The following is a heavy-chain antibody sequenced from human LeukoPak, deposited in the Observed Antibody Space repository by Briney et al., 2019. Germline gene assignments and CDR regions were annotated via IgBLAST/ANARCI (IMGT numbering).Heavy chain of an antibody. CDR2: ISYDGSNK. J-gene: IGHJ4*01. Sequence: GRSLRLSCAASGFTFSSYGMHWVRQAPGKGLEWVAVISYDGSNKYYADSVKGRFTISRDNSKNTLYLQMNSLSAEDTAVYYCAKDFSLYLRGCCGGSCYLDYLGQGNLGNVSS. CDR1: GFTFSSYG. V-gene: IGHV3-30*18. CDR3: AKDFSLYLRGCCGGSCYLDY. D-gene: IGHD2-15*01.